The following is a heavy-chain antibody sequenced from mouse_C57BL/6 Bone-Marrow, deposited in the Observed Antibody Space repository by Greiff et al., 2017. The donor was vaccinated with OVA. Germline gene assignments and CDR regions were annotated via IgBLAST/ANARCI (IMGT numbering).Heavy chain of an antibody. Sequence: QVQLQQPGAELVMPGASVKLSCKASGYTFTSYWMHWVKQRPGQGLEWIGEIDPSDSYTNYNQKFKGKSTLTVDKSSSTAYMQLSSLTSEDSAVYYCARGGGRNYFDDWGQGTTLTVSS. CDR1: GYTFTSYW. CDR3: ARGGGRNYFDD. CDR2: IDPSDSYT. V-gene: IGHV1-69*01. J-gene: IGHJ2*01.